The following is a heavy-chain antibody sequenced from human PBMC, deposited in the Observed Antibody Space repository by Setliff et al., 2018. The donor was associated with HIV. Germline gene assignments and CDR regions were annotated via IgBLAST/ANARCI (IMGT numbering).Heavy chain of an antibody. CDR1: GYTFFEYY. CDR3: ARAPIYCGGDCYLFDY. J-gene: IGHJ4*02. CDR2: LNPYNGAT. Sequence: ASVKVSCKASGYTFFEYYMFWLRQAPGQGLEWMGWLNPYNGATKSAHKFQGRVTVTRDTSITTTYMELTRLTSDDTAISYCARAPIYCGGDCYLFDYWGQGTLVTVSS. V-gene: IGHV1-2*02. D-gene: IGHD2-21*02.